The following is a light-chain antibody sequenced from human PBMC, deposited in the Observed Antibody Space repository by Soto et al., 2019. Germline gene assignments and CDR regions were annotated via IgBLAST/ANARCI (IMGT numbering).Light chain of an antibody. Sequence: QSVLTQPPSVSATPGQKVTSSCSGSSVNIGNNYVSWYQQLPGTAPKLLIYDNNKRPSGIPDRFSGSKSVTSATLDITGLQTGDEADYYCGTWDVGLSTVVFGGGTQLTVL. CDR1: SVNIGNNY. CDR3: GTWDVGLSTVV. V-gene: IGLV1-51*01. J-gene: IGLJ2*01. CDR2: DNN.